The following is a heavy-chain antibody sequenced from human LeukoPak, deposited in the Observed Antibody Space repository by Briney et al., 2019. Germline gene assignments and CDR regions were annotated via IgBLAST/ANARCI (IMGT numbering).Heavy chain of an antibody. Sequence: GWSLRLSCVASGFIFKKYWMNWVRQVPGKGLECLANIKEDGSETYYADSVKGRFTISRDNSKSTLYLQMNSLRADDTAVYYCARVGSPLYGSTWARTYFDYWGQGTLVTVSS. CDR3: ARVGSPLYGSTWARTYFDY. J-gene: IGHJ4*02. CDR2: IKEDGSET. D-gene: IGHD6-13*01. CDR1: GFIFKKYW. V-gene: IGHV3-7*03.